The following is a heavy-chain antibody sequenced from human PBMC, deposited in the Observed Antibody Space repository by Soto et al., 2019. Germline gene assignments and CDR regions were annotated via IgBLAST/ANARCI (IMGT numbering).Heavy chain of an antibody. CDR2: ISAYNGNT. V-gene: IGHV1-18*01. CDR3: ARLSIAAANDLTDY. J-gene: IGHJ4*02. D-gene: IGHD6-13*01. Sequence: QVELVQSGAEVKKPGASVKVSCKASGYTFTRYGISWMRQAPGQGLEWMGWISAYNGNTNYAQKLQGRVTMTTDTSTSTAYMELRSLRSDDTAVYYCARLSIAAANDLTDYWGQGTLVTVSS. CDR1: GYTFTRYG.